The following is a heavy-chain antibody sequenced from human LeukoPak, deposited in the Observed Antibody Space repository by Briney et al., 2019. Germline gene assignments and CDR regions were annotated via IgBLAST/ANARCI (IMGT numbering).Heavy chain of an antibody. CDR1: GFTISFYW. J-gene: IGHJ4*02. D-gene: IGHD3-10*01. V-gene: IGHV3-7*04. Sequence: PGGSLRLSCAASGFTISFYWMSWVRQAPGKGLEWVANINQVASEKNYVDSVKGRFTITRDNAKNSLYIQMNSVRAEDTAMYYCVRDGGYYGPDSWGQGALVSVSS. CDR3: VRDGGYYGPDS. CDR2: INQVASEK.